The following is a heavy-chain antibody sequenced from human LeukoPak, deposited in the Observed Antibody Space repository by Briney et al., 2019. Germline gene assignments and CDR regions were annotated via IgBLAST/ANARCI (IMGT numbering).Heavy chain of an antibody. D-gene: IGHD5-12*01. V-gene: IGHV4-61*02. CDR3: ARGGGATRIDY. J-gene: IGHJ4*02. CDR2: IYTSGST. CDR1: GDSIRSGTYY. Sequence: SETLSLTCSVSGDSIRSGTYYWSWIRQPAGKGLEWDGRIYTSGSTSYNPSLKSRVTISVDTSKNQFSLKLTSVTAADTAVYYCARGGGATRIDYWGQGTLVTVSS.